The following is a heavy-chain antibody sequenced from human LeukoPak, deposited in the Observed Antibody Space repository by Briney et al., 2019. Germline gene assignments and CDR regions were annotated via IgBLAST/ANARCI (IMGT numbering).Heavy chain of an antibody. CDR1: GFTFSNAW. CDR3: TTAGWELYYFDY. CDR2: IKSKTDGGTT. J-gene: IGHJ4*02. D-gene: IGHD1-26*01. V-gene: IGHV3-15*01. Sequence: RTGGSLRLSCAASGFTFSNAWMSWVRQAPGKGLEWVGRIKSKTDGGTTDYAAPVKGGFTISRDDSKNTLYLQMNSLKTEDTAVYYCTTAGWELYYFDYWGQGTLVTVSS.